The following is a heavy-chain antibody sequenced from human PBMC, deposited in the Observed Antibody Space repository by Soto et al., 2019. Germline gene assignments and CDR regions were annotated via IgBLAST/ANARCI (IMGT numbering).Heavy chain of an antibody. J-gene: IGHJ5*02. V-gene: IGHV2-5*02. D-gene: IGHD3-10*01. Sequence: QITLKESEPALVRPTQTLTLTCTFSGLPLTTPGVGVGWIRQPPGKAPEWLALIFWDDDKRYSPSLRNRLTITRETSRNQVTLTTTNLDPVDTATYYCAQRVLSDGLGPERGNCFHPWGQGMLVTVSS. CDR3: AQRVLSDGLGPERGNCFHP. CDR2: IFWDDDK. CDR1: GLPLTTPGVG.